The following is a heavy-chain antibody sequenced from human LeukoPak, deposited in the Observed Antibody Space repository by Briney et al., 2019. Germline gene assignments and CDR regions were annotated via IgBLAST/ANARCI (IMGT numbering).Heavy chain of an antibody. D-gene: IGHD3-22*01. CDR2: INHSGST. Sequence: PSETLSLTCAVYGGSFSGYYWSWIRQPPGKGLEWIGEINHSGSTNYNPSLKSRVTISVDTSKNQFSLKLNSVTAADTAVYYCARIAYTSGYYLSDRRRWFDPWGQGTLVTVSS. CDR1: GGSFSGYY. J-gene: IGHJ5*02. V-gene: IGHV4-34*01. CDR3: ARIAYTSGYYLSDRRRWFDP.